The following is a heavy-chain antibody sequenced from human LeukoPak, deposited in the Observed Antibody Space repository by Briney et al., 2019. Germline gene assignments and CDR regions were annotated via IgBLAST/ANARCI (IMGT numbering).Heavy chain of an antibody. Sequence: ASVKVSCKASGYTFTSYGISWVRQAPGQGLEWMGWISAYNGNTNYAQKFQGRVTMTTDTSTSTAHMELRSLRSDDTAVYYCARDPRVVPLDYWGQGTLVTVSS. V-gene: IGHV1-18*01. CDR1: GYTFTSYG. D-gene: IGHD2-2*01. CDR2: ISAYNGNT. J-gene: IGHJ4*02. CDR3: ARDPRVVPLDY.